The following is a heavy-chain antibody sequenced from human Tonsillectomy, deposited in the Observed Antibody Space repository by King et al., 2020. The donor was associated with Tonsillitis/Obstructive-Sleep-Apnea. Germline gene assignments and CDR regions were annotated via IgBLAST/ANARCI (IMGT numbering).Heavy chain of an antibody. CDR3: TSYRAAAGTVAFDI. CDR1: GFTFSGSA. D-gene: IGHD6-13*01. J-gene: IGHJ3*02. V-gene: IGHV3-73*02. CDR2: IRSKANSYAT. Sequence: VQLVESGGGLVQPGGSLKLSCAASGFTFSGSAMHWVRQASGKGLEWVGRIRSKANSYATAYAASVKGRFTISRDDSKNTAYLQMNSLKTEDTAVYYCTSYRAAAGTVAFDIWGQGTMVTVSS.